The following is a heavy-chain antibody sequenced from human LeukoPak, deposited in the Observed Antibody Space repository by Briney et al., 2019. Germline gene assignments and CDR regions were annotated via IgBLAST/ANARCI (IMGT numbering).Heavy chain of an antibody. Sequence: ASVKVSCKASGYTFTSYDINWVRQATGQGLEWMGWMNPNSGNTGYAQKFQGRVTMTTDTSTSTAYMELRSLRSDDTAVYYCAREVSNCSSTSCYAVVDYWGQGTLVTVSS. CDR3: AREVSNCSSTSCYAVVDY. D-gene: IGHD2-2*01. CDR2: MNPNSGNT. J-gene: IGHJ4*02. CDR1: GYTFTSYD. V-gene: IGHV1-8*01.